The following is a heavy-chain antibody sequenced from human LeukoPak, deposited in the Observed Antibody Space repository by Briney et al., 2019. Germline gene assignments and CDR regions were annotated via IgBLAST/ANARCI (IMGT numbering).Heavy chain of an antibody. D-gene: IGHD3-10*01. CDR3: ARDEEGSGSYYYCFDY. CDR2: ISAYNGNT. CDR1: GYTFTSYG. J-gene: IGHJ4*02. Sequence: APVKVSCKASGYTFTSYGISWVRQAPGQGLEWMGWISAYNGNTNYAQKLQGRVTMTTDTSTSTAYMELRSLRSDDTAVYYCARDEEGSGSYYYCFDYWGQGTLVTVSS. V-gene: IGHV1-18*01.